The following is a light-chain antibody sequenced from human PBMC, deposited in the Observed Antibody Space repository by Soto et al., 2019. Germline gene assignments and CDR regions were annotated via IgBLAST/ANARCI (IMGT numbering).Light chain of an antibody. J-gene: IGLJ2*01. V-gene: IGLV4-69*01. CDR2: LNNDGSH. Sequence: QLVLTQSPSASASLGASVKLTCTLSSGHSNYAIAWHQQQPEKGPRYLMKLNNDGSHSKGDGIPDRFSGSSSGAERYLTISGLQSEDESDYYCQTWDTGISVVFGGGTKLTVL. CDR3: QTWDTGISVV. CDR1: SGHSNYA.